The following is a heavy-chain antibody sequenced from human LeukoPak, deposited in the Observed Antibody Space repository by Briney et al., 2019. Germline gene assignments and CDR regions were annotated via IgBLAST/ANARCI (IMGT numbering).Heavy chain of an antibody. D-gene: IGHD1-26*01. CDR2: IYTSGST. J-gene: IGHJ6*03. Sequence: PSETLSLTCTVSGGSISSYYWSWIRQPPGKGLEWIGYIYTSGSTNYNPSLKSRVTISVDTSKNRFSLKLSSVTAAATAVYYCARLRWGYYYCMDVWGKGTTVTVSS. CDR3: ARLRWGYYYCMDV. CDR1: GGSISSYY. V-gene: IGHV4-4*09.